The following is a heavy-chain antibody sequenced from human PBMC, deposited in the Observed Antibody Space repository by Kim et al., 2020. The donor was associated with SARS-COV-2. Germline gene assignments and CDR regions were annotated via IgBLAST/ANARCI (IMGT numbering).Heavy chain of an antibody. V-gene: IGHV4-38-2*02. J-gene: IGHJ2*01. CDR3: ARGLRDSEAYFDL. CDR1: GYSISSGYY. D-gene: IGHD2-21*02. CDR2: IYHSGST. Sequence: SETLSLTCTVSGYSISSGYYWGWIRQPPGKGLEWIGSIYHSGSTYYNPSLKSRVTISVDTSKNQFSLKLSSVTAADTAVYYCARGLRDSEAYFDLWGRGTLVTVSS.